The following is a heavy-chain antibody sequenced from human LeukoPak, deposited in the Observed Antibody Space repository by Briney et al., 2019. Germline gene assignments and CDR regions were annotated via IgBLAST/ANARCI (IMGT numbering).Heavy chain of an antibody. Sequence: SETLSLTCTDSGYSISSGYYWCWIRQPPGKGLGWIGSIYHSGSTYYNPSLKSRVTISVDTSKNHLSLKLSSVTAADTAVYYCARTIVVVVAATPYYYYYMDVWGKGTTVTVSS. CDR2: IYHSGST. V-gene: IGHV4-38-2*02. CDR1: GYSISSGYY. CDR3: ARTIVVVVAATPYYYYYMDV. J-gene: IGHJ6*03. D-gene: IGHD2-15*01.